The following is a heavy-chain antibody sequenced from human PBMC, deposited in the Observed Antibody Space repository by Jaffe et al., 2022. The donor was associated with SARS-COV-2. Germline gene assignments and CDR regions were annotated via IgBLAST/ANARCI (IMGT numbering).Heavy chain of an antibody. D-gene: IGHD3-3*01. Sequence: QVQLVQSGAEVKKPGASVKVSCKASGYTFTSYDINWVRQATGQGLEWMGWMNPNSGNTGYAQKFQGRVTMTRNTSISTAYMELSSLRSEDTAVYYCARNGGGGYYDFWSGYLKSNYYGMDVWGQGTTVTVSS. CDR2: MNPNSGNT. V-gene: IGHV1-8*01. CDR3: ARNGGGGYYDFWSGYLKSNYYGMDV. CDR1: GYTFTSYD. J-gene: IGHJ6*02.